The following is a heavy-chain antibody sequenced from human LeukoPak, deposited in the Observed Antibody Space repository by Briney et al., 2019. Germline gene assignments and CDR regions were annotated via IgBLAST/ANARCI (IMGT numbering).Heavy chain of an antibody. J-gene: IGHJ4*02. CDR3: ARVYPYCSSTSCYEAFDY. D-gene: IGHD2-2*01. CDR2: INAGNGNT. Sequence: ASVTVSCTASGYTFTSYAMHWVRQAPGQRLEWMGWINAGNGNTKYSQKFQGRVTITRDTSASTAYMELSSLRSEDTAVYYCARVYPYCSSTSCYEAFDYWGQGTLVTVSS. V-gene: IGHV1-3*01. CDR1: GYTFTSYA.